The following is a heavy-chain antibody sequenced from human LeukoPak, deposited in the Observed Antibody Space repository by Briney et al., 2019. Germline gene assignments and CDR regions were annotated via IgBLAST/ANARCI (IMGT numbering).Heavy chain of an antibody. Sequence: ASVKVSCKASGYTFTGYYMHWVRQAPGQGLEWMGWIKPNSGGTNYAQKFQGRVTMTRDTSISTAYMELSRLRSDDTAVYYCARARYCSGGSCYSGPFDYWGQGTLVTVSS. CDR2: IKPNSGGT. CDR3: ARARYCSGGSCYSGPFDY. J-gene: IGHJ4*02. D-gene: IGHD2-15*01. V-gene: IGHV1-2*02. CDR1: GYTFTGYY.